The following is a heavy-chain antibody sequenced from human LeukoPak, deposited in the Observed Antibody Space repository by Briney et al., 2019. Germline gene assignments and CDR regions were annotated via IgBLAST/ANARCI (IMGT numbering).Heavy chain of an antibody. V-gene: IGHV4-34*01. CDR2: INHSGST. CDR1: GFTYRRYS. J-gene: IGHJ4*02. Sequence: GSLRLSCVASGFTYRRYSMNWVRQAPGKGLEWIGEINHSGSTNYNPSLKSRVTISVDTSKNQFSLKLSSVTAADTAVYYCARALAAYYDSSGYYYDYWGQGTLVTVSS. CDR3: ARALAAYYDSSGYYYDY. D-gene: IGHD3-22*01.